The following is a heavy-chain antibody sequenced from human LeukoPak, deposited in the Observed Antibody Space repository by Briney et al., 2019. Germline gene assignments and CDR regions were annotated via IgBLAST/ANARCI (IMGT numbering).Heavy chain of an antibody. CDR2: IYRGGST. J-gene: IGHJ6*02. Sequence: GGSLRLSCAASGFTVSSSHMSWVRQAPGKGLEWVSVIYRGGSTYYADSVKGRFTISRDNSKNTLYLQMNSLRAEDTAVYYCARVQTTSVYYYGMDVWGQGTTVTVSS. CDR3: ARVQTTSVYYYGMDV. V-gene: IGHV3-53*01. CDR1: GFTVSSSH. D-gene: IGHD4-17*01.